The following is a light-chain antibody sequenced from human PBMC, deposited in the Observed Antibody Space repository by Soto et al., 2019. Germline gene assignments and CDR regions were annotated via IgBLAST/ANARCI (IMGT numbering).Light chain of an antibody. V-gene: IGKV3-11*01. J-gene: IGKJ1*01. CDR1: QNISGY. CDR2: DAS. CDR3: QQRSNLPWT. Sequence: DIVVTQSPATLSLSPGQRATLSGRASQNISGYFAWYQQKPGQAPRLLIYDASNRATGIPVRFSGSGSGTDYTLTVSSLEPEDFAVYYCQQRSNLPWTFGQGTKVDIK.